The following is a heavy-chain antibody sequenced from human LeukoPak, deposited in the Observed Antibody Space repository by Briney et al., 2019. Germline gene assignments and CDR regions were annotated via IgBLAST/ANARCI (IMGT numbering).Heavy chain of an antibody. CDR1: GYSISSGYY. J-gene: IGHJ5*02. D-gene: IGHD6-13*01. V-gene: IGHV4-38-2*02. CDR3: ARLVRIAPTRVDWFDP. CDR2: FYDSGNT. Sequence: SETLSLTCTVSGYSISSGYYWGWIRQPPGKGLEWIGSFYDSGNTYYNPSLKSRVTRSVDTSKNQFSLKLSSVTAADTAVYYCARLVRIAPTRVDWFDPWGQGPLVTVSS.